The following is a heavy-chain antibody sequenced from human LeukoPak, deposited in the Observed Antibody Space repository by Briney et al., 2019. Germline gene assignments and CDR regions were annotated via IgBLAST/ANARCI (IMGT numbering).Heavy chain of an antibody. D-gene: IGHD3-16*01. V-gene: IGHV3-21*06. Sequence: GGSLRPSCAASGFTFSDYSMTWVRQAPGKGLEWVSSIDSSSSYIFYADSMKGRFTISRDNAKNSLYLQMDSLRAEDTAMYFCAKGNVMGGRGFDYWGQGTLVTVSS. CDR1: GFTFSDYS. CDR3: AKGNVMGGRGFDY. CDR2: IDSSSSYI. J-gene: IGHJ4*02.